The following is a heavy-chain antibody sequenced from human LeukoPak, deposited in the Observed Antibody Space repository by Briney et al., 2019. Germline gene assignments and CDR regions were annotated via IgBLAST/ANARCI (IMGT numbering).Heavy chain of an antibody. Sequence: GGSLRLSCTASGLSFSDYSMNWVRQAPGKGLEWVSYISSTGKPRHYAESVEGRFTISRDNAKNSLYLQMHSLRVEDTAIYYCAKVAHYYYGSESYYFFEHWGQGTSVTASS. CDR2: ISSTGKPR. V-gene: IGHV3-48*01. CDR1: GLSFSDYS. D-gene: IGHD3-10*01. J-gene: IGHJ4*02. CDR3: AKVAHYYYGSESYYFFEH.